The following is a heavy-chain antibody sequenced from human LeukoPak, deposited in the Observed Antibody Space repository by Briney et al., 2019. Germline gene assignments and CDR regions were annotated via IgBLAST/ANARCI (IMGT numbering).Heavy chain of an antibody. D-gene: IGHD2-15*01. CDR3: ARRYLGYCSGGSCPLNYHGMDV. V-gene: IGHV4-39*01. CDR1: GGSISSSSYY. J-gene: IGHJ6*02. CDR2: IYYSGST. Sequence: SETLSLTCTVSGGSISSSSYYWGWIRQSPGKGLEWIGSIYYSGSTYYNPSLKSRVTISVDTSKNQFSLKLSSVTAADTAVYYCARRYLGYCSGGSCPLNYHGMDVWGQGTTVTVSS.